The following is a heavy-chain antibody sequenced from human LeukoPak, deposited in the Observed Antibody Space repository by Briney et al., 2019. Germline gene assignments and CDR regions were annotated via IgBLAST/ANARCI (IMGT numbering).Heavy chain of an antibody. V-gene: IGHV3-7*01. CDR3: AKAIAVAGMGAFDI. J-gene: IGHJ3*02. D-gene: IGHD6-19*01. CDR1: GLTFSNSW. Sequence: GGSLRLSCVASGLTFSNSWMTWVRQAPGKGLEWVANIKKDGSETYYVDSVRGRFTVSRDNDKNSLYLEMNSLRAEDTAVYYCAKAIAVAGMGAFDIWGQGTMVTVSS. CDR2: IKKDGSET.